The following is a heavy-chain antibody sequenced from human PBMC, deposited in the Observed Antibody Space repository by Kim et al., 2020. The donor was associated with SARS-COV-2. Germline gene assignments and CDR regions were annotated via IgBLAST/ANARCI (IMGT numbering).Heavy chain of an antibody. CDR3: ARSRDGYNRLLDY. CDR1: GLTVSNNY. CDR2: MYIGGNT. Sequence: GGSLRLSCAASGLTVSNNYMTWVRQAPGKGLEWVSVMYIGGNTYYADSVKGRFTISRDNSKTTLYLHMNSLRAEDTAVYYFARSRDGYNRLLDYWRQGTL. J-gene: IGHJ4*02. D-gene: IGHD5-12*01. V-gene: IGHV3-53*01.